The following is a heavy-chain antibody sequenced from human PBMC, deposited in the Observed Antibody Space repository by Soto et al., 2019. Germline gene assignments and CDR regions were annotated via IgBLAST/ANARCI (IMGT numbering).Heavy chain of an antibody. CDR1: GYSISSSNW. CDR2: IYYSGST. J-gene: IGHJ4*02. Sequence: PSETLSLTCAVSGYSISSSNWWGWIRQPPGKGLEWIGYIYYSGSTYYNPSLKSRVTISIDRSKNQFSLKLSSVTAADTAVYYWARVPDYWGQGTLVTVSS. D-gene: IGHD2-2*01. CDR3: ARVPDY. V-gene: IGHV4-28*03.